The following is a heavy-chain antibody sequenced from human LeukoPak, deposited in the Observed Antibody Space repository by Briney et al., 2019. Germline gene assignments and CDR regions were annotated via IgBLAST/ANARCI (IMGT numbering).Heavy chain of an antibody. Sequence: PGGSLRLSCAASGFTFSDYYMNWIRQAPGKGLEWISSISGSSSSTNYADSVKGRFTISRDNSKNTLYLQMNSLRAEDTAVYYCASTTAGWGQGTLVTVSS. CDR3: ASTTAG. J-gene: IGHJ4*02. V-gene: IGHV3-11*03. D-gene: IGHD6-13*01. CDR1: GFTFSDYY. CDR2: ISGSSSST.